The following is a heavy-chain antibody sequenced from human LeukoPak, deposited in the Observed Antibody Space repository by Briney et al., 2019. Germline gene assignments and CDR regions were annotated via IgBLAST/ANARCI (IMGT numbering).Heavy chain of an antibody. CDR2: IKQDGSEK. CDR1: GFTFSSYS. Sequence: GGSLRLSCAASGFTFSSYSMTWVRQAPGKGLEWVANIKQDGSEKYYVDSVKGRFTISRDNAKNSLYLQMNSLRAEDTAVYYCARLTYYYDSSGYLVVDYFDYWGQGTLVTVSS. D-gene: IGHD3-22*01. V-gene: IGHV3-7*01. J-gene: IGHJ4*02. CDR3: ARLTYYYDSSGYLVVDYFDY.